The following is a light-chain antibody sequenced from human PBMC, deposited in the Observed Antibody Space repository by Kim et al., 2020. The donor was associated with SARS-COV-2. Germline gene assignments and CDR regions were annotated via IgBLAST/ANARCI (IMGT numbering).Light chain of an antibody. J-gene: IGKJ4*01. Sequence: YVSPGERATLSCRASQSVSSDLAWYQQKPGQAPRLLISGPSTRATGLPARFSGSGSGTEFTLTISSLQSEDFAVYYCQQYSDWPLTFGGGTKLEI. V-gene: IGKV3-15*01. CDR1: QSVSSD. CDR2: GPS. CDR3: QQYSDWPLT.